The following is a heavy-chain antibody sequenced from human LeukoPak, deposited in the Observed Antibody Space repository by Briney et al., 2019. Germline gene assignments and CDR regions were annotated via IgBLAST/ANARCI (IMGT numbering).Heavy chain of an antibody. CDR1: GGSISSYY. CDR3: ARRRLVGRWLQLNFDY. V-gene: IGHV4-59*01. Sequence: PSETLSLTCTVSGGSISSYYWSWIRQPPGKGLEWIGYIYYSGNTNYNPSLKSRVTISVDTSKNQFSLKLSSVTAADTAVYYCARRRLVGRWLQLNFDYWGQGTLVTVSS. D-gene: IGHD5-24*01. CDR2: IYYSGNT. J-gene: IGHJ4*02.